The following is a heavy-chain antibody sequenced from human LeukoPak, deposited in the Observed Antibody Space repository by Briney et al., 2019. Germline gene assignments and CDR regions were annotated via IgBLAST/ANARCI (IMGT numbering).Heavy chain of an antibody. CDR1: GDSLSSNSAA. CDR3: GSQSKGPRDAFDI. V-gene: IGHV6-1*01. CDR2: TYYRSKWYN. J-gene: IGHJ3*02. Sequence: SQTLSLTRANSGDSLSSNSAAWNWIRQSPSRGLEWLGRTYYRSKWYNHYAVSVKTRITINPDTSKHLFSLQLNSVTPGDTAVYYCGSQSKGPRDAFDIWGQGTMVTVSS.